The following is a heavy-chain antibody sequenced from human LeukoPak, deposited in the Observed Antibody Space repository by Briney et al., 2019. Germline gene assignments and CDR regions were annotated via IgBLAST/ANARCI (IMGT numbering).Heavy chain of an antibody. CDR2: IYYSGST. CDR3: ARHGRRADGAFDI. D-gene: IGHD1-26*01. V-gene: IGHV4-39*01. CDR1: GGSISSGGYS. Sequence: PSETLSLTCAVSGGSISSGGYSWSWIRQPPGKGLEWIGSIYYSGSTYYNPSLKSRVTISVDTSKNQFSLKLSSVTAADTAVYYCARHGRRADGAFDIWGQGTMITVSS. J-gene: IGHJ3*02.